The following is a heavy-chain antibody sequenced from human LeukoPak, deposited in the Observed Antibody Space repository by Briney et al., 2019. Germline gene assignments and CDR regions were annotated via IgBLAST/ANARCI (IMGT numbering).Heavy chain of an antibody. CDR1: RSFSDHY. CDR2: TKNRGESHIT. J-gene: IGHJ6*02. V-gene: IGHV3-72*01. Sequence: GGSLRLSCVASRSFSDHYMDWVRQAPGKGLAWIGRTKNRGESHITQYAASVNGRFTASRDDSKNSLHLQMNNLKTEDTAVYYCARDTDTAMDVWGQGTTVTVSS. CDR3: ARDTDTAMDV.